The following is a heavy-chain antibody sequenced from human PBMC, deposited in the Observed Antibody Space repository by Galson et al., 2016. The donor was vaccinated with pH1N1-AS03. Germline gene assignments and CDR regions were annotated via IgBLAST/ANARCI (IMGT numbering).Heavy chain of an antibody. J-gene: IGHJ5*02. CDR1: GYTFTTYD. D-gene: IGHD6-19*01. CDR2: MNPDSGNT. V-gene: IGHV1-8*03. CDR3: ARDSDSSAWWWFDP. Sequence: SVKVSCKASGYTFTTYDINWVRQAPGQGLEWMGWMNPDSGNTGYAPSFQGRVTITRDTSISTAYMELSSLRSEDTAVYYCARDSDSSAWWWFDPWGQGTLVTVSS.